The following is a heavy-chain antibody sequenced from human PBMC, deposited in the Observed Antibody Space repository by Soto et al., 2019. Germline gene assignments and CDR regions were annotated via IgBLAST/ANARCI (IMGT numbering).Heavy chain of an antibody. J-gene: IGHJ4*02. CDR1: GGSFSGYY. CDR2: INHSGST. CDR3: ARPGFWTGHFDY. V-gene: IGHV4-34*01. D-gene: IGHD3-3*01. Sequence: PSETLSLTCAVYGGSFSGYYWSWIRQPPGKGLEWIGEINHSGSTNYNPSLKSRVTISVDTSKNQFSLKLSSVTAADTAVYYCARPGFWTGHFDYWGQGTLVTVSS.